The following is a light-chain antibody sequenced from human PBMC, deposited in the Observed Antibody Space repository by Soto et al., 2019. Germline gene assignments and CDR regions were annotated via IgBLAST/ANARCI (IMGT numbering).Light chain of an antibody. Sequence: QSVLTQPASVSESPGQSITISCTGTSSDVGGYNYVSWYQQHPGKAPKLMIYDVSNRPSGVSNRFSGSKAGNTASLTISGLQAEDEADYYCSSYTSSSTYVFGTGTRSPS. CDR3: SSYTSSSTYV. J-gene: IGLJ1*01. CDR1: SSDVGGYNY. CDR2: DVS. V-gene: IGLV2-14*01.